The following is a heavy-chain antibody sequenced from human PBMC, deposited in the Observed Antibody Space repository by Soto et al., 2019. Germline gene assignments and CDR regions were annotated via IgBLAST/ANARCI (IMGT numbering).Heavy chain of an antibody. CDR1: GGTFSSYA. CDR3: ARDLAYYDFWSGYQTYYYFGMDV. V-gene: IGHV1-69*13. J-gene: IGHJ6*02. D-gene: IGHD3-3*01. Sequence: SVKVSCKASGGTFSSYAISWVRQAPGQGLEWMGGIIPIFGTANYAQKFQGRVTVTADESTSTAYMELSSLRSEDTAVYYCARDLAYYDFWSGYQTYYYFGMDVWGQGTTVTVSS. CDR2: IIPIFGTA.